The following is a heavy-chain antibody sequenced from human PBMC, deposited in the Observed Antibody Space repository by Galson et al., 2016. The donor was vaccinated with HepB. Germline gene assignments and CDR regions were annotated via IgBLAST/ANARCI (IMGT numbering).Heavy chain of an antibody. Sequence: SLRLSCAASGFTFSTYGMHWVRQAPGKGLEWVAVIWSDGSNKFYADSVKGRFTISRDNSKNTLYLQMNSLRAEDTAVYYCGRVEVEDFWTGYYPYWGQGTLVTVSS. V-gene: IGHV3-33*01. D-gene: IGHD3/OR15-3a*01. J-gene: IGHJ4*02. CDR3: GRVEVEDFWTGYYPY. CDR1: GFTFSTYG. CDR2: IWSDGSNK.